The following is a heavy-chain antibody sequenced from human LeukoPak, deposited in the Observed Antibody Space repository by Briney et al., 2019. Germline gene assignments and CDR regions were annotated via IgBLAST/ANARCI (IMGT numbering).Heavy chain of an antibody. Sequence: GGSLRLSCAASGFTFSSYAMSWVRQAPGKGLEWVANIKQDGSEKHYVDSLKGRFTISRDNAKNSLYLQMNSLRAEDTAVYYCARDGSYQGRGFDYWGLGTLVTVSS. CDR2: IKQDGSEK. J-gene: IGHJ4*02. V-gene: IGHV3-7*01. D-gene: IGHD1-26*01. CDR1: GFTFSSYA. CDR3: ARDGSYQGRGFDY.